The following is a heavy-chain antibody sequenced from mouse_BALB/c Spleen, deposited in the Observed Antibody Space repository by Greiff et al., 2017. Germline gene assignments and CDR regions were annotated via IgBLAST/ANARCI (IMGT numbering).Heavy chain of an antibody. CDR3: ARSRGYAAY. CDR2: INPNNGGT. Sequence: EVKLMESGPELVKPGASVKIPCKASGYTFTDYNMDWVKQSHGQSLEWIGDINPNNGGTNYNQKFKGKATMTVDKSSSTAYMELRSLTSEDTAVYYCARSRGYAAYWGQGTLVTVSA. D-gene: IGHD2-2*01. J-gene: IGHJ3*01. V-gene: IGHV1-18*01. CDR1: GYTFTDYN.